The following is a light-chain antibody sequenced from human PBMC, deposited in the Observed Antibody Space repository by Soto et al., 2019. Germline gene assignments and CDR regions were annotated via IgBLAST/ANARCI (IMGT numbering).Light chain of an antibody. Sequence: DIQMTQSPSSPSASVGDRVTITCRASQTPRTFLNWYQQKPGKAPKLLIYATSTLQSGVPSRFSGRDSGADFTLTINNLQPEDFAVYYCGQFVSAPPRTFGQGTKVDIK. CDR1: QTPRTF. V-gene: IGKV1-39*01. CDR2: ATS. J-gene: IGKJ1*01. CDR3: GQFVSAPPRT.